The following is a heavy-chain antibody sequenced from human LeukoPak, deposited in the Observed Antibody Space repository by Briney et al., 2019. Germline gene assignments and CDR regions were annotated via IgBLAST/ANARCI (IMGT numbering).Heavy chain of an antibody. CDR2: FDLEDGET. D-gene: IGHD6-19*01. J-gene: IGHJ4*02. CDR1: GYTLTELS. CDR3: ATGIAVAGPPDY. V-gene: IGHV1-24*01. Sequence: GASVKVSCKVSGYTLTELSMHWVRQAPGKGLEWMGGFDLEDGETIYAQKFQGRVTMTEDTSTDTAYMELSSLRSEDTAVYYCATGIAVAGPPDYWGQGTLVTVSS.